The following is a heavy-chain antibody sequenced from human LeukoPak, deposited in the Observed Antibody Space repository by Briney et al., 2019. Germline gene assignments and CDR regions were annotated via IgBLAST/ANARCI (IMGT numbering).Heavy chain of an antibody. CDR1: GFIFTNYF. CDR2: IKHDGSEK. J-gene: IGHJ5*02. D-gene: IGHD3-22*01. V-gene: IGHV3-7*01. Sequence: GGSLRLSCAASGFIFTNYFMSWVRQAPGKGLEWVASIKHDGSEKYYVDSVKGRFTISRDNVENSLDLQMNSLRVEDTAVYYCTRGPRGYDSSGAPWGQGTLVTVSS. CDR3: TRGPRGYDSSGAP.